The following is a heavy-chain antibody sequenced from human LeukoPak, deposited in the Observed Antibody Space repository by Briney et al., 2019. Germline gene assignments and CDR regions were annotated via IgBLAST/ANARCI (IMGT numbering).Heavy chain of an antibody. CDR2: MNPNSGNT. CDR3: ARTYSSSWLNYYYYMDV. J-gene: IGHJ6*03. D-gene: IGHD6-13*01. V-gene: IGHV1-8*01. Sequence: GASVKVSCKASGYTFTSYDINWVRQATGQGLEWMGWMNPNSGNTGYAQKFQGRVTMTRNTSISTAYMELSGLRSEDTAVYYCARTYSSSWLNYYYYMDVWGKGTTVTVSS. CDR1: GYTFTSYD.